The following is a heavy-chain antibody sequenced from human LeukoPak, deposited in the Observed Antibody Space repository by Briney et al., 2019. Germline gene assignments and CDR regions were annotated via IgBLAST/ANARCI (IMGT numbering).Heavy chain of an antibody. D-gene: IGHD1-1*01. CDR1: GFTFSSYW. V-gene: IGHV3-7*01. J-gene: IGHJ4*02. CDR2: IKQDGSEK. Sequence: PGGSLRLSCAASGFTFSSYWMSWVRQAPGKGLEWVANIKQDGSEKYYVDSVKGRFTISRDNAKNSLYLQMNSLRAEDTAVYYCARDTPPTGTGGFDYWSQGTLVTVSS. CDR3: ARDTPPTGTGGFDY.